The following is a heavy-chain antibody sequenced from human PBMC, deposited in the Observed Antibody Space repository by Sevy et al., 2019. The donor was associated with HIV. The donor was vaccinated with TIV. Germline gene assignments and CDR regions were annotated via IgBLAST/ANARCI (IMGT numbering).Heavy chain of an antibody. Sequence: GSLRLSCAASGFTFSSYSMNWVRQAPGKGLEWVSSISSSSSYIYYADSVKGRFTISRDNAKNSLYLQMNSLGAEDTAVYYCARAAYYYDSSGYYYVDYWGQGTLVTVSS. V-gene: IGHV3-21*01. CDR1: GFTFSSYS. J-gene: IGHJ4*02. CDR3: ARAAYYYDSSGYYYVDY. D-gene: IGHD3-22*01. CDR2: ISSSSSYI.